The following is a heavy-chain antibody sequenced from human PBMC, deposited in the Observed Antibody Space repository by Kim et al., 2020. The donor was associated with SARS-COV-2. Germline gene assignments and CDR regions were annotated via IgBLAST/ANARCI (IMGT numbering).Heavy chain of an antibody. CDR3: AKDRAAAAGTGQFDY. V-gene: IGHV3-23*01. J-gene: IGHJ4*02. D-gene: IGHD6-13*01. Sequence: ASYVRGRFTISRDSSQNTVFLQVTSLRDDDTAVYYCAKDRAAAAGTGQFDYWGQGTLVTVSS.